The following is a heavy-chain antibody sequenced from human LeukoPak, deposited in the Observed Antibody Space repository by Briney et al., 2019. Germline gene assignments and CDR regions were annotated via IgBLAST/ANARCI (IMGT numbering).Heavy chain of an antibody. D-gene: IGHD3-10*01. CDR1: GFTFSSYG. V-gene: IGHV3-30*03. CDR2: ISYDGSNK. CDR3: ARDRELLVY. J-gene: IGHJ4*02. Sequence: QSGGSLRLSCAASGFTFSSYGMHWVRQAPGKGLEWVAVISYDGSNKYYADSVKGRFTISRDNSKNTLYLQMNSLRAEDTAVYYCARDRELLVYWGQGTLVTVSS.